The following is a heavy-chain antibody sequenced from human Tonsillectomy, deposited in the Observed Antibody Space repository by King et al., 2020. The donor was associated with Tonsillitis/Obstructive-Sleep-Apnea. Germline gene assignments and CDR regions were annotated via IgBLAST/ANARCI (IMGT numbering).Heavy chain of an antibody. V-gene: IGHV1-46*01. CDR1: GYTFTSYY. D-gene: IGHD2-21*02. CDR3: AKAYCGGDCAPGAPFDY. CDR2: INPSGGRT. Sequence: VQLVESGAEVKKPGASVKVSCKASGYTFTSYYMHWVRQAPGQGLEWMGIINPSGGRTSYAQKFQGRVTMTRDTSTSTVYMELSSLRSEDTAVYYCAKAYCGGDCAPGAPFDYWGQGTLVTVSS. J-gene: IGHJ4*02.